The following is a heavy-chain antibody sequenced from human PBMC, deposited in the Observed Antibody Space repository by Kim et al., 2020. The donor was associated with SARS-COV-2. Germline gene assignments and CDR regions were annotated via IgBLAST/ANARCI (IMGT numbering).Heavy chain of an antibody. CDR3: ARDTSGPGY. J-gene: IGHJ4*02. Sequence: SRTDYAEAVKGRFTISRDNAKSTLYLQMNSLRVEDTAVYYCARDTSGPGYWGQGTLVTVSS. V-gene: IGHV3-74*01. CDR2: SRT.